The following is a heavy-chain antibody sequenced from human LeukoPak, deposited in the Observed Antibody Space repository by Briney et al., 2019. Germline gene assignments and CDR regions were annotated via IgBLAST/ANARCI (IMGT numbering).Heavy chain of an antibody. J-gene: IGHJ6*03. CDR1: GYTFTGYY. Sequence: ASVKVSCKASGYTFTGYYMHWVRQAPGQGLEWMGGIIPIFGTANYAQKFQGRVTITADESTSTAYMELSSLRSDDTAVYYCARFGLLWFGELENYYMDVWGKGTTVTISS. CDR2: IIPIFGTA. CDR3: ARFGLLWFGELENYYMDV. D-gene: IGHD3-10*01. V-gene: IGHV1-69*13.